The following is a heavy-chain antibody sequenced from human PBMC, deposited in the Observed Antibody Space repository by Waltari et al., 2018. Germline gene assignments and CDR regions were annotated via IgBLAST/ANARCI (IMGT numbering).Heavy chain of an antibody. J-gene: IGHJ4*02. CDR3: AKIRLAGGVLPFDY. CDR1: GFTFSSYG. CDR2: IRYDGSNK. V-gene: IGHV3-30*02. D-gene: IGHD2-8*02. Sequence: QVQLVESGGGVVQPGGSLRLSCAASGFTFSSYGMHWVRQAPGKGLEWVACIRYDGSNKYYADSVKGRFTISRDNSKNTLYLQMNSLRAEDTAVYYCAKIRLAGGVLPFDYWGQGTLVTVSS.